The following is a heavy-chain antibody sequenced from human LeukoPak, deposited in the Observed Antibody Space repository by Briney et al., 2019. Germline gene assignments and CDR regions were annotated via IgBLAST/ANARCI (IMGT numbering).Heavy chain of an antibody. D-gene: IGHD4-17*01. Sequence: GGSLRLSCEGSAFIFSGHWMNWVRQAPGKGLEWVSAISGSGGSTYYADSVKGRFTISRDNSKNTLYLQMNSLRAEDTAVYYCAKGVHYGDYVFDYWGQGTLVTVSS. J-gene: IGHJ4*02. CDR2: ISGSGGST. CDR1: AFIFSGHW. V-gene: IGHV3-23*01. CDR3: AKGVHYGDYVFDY.